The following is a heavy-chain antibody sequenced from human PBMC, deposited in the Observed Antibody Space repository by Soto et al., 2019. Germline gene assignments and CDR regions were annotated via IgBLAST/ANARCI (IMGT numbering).Heavy chain of an antibody. CDR3: ARSSIEPRVFMYPFDS. Sequence: QLQLQESGPGLVKPSETLSLTCTVSGDSITSSSHYWGWIRHPPGKGLECIANIYYDGNTYYNPSLKSRVAISLDTSKNQFSLRLNSVTAADTAVYYCARSSIEPRVFMYPFDSWGQGTLVTVSS. D-gene: IGHD6-6*01. J-gene: IGHJ4*02. CDR2: IYYDGNT. CDR1: GDSITSSSHY. V-gene: IGHV4-39*01.